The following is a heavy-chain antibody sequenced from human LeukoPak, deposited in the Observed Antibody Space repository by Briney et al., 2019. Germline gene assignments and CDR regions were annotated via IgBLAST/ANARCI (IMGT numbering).Heavy chain of an antibody. Sequence: SETLSLTCTVSGGSISSYYWSWIQQPPGKGLEWIGYIYTSGSTNYNPSLKSRVTISVDTSKNQFSLKLSSVTAADTAVYYCARFRGIPSAGKQVEYYFDYWGQGTLVTVSS. CDR2: IYTSGST. D-gene: IGHD6-13*01. V-gene: IGHV4-4*09. J-gene: IGHJ4*02. CDR3: ARFRGIPSAGKQVEYYFDY. CDR1: GGSISSYY.